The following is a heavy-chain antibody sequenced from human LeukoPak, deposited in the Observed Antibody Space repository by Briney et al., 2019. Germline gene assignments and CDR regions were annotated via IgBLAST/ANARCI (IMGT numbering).Heavy chain of an antibody. D-gene: IGHD3-10*01. J-gene: IGHJ5*02. CDR2: IYSGGST. CDR3: AKDMALSRGSGSPSFEFDP. V-gene: IGHV3-53*01. CDR1: GFTVSSNY. Sequence: GGSLRLSCAASGFTVSSNYMSWVRQAPGKGLEWVSVIYSGGSTYYADSVKGRFTISRDNSKNTLYLQMNSLRAEDTAVYYCAKDMALSRGSGSPSFEFDPWGQGTLVTVSS.